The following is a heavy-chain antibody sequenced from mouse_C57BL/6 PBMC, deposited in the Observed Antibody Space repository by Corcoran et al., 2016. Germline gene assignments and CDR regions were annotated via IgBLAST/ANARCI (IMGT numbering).Heavy chain of an antibody. CDR2: IYPGDGDT. CDR1: GYAFSSYW. V-gene: IGHV1-80*01. J-gene: IGHJ2*01. CDR3: ARDGSSQYYFDY. Sequence: QVQLQQSGAELVKPGASVKISCKASGYAFSSYWMNWVKQRPGKGVEWIGQIYPGDGDTNYNGKFKGKATLTADKSSSTAYMQLSSLTSEDSAVYFCARDGSSQYYFDYWGQGTTLTVSS. D-gene: IGHD1-1*01.